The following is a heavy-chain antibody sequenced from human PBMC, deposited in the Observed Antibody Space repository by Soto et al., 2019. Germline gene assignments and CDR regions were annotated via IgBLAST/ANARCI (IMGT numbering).Heavy chain of an antibody. CDR2: ISGSGGST. Sequence: GGSLRLSCAASGFTFSSYAMSWVRQAPGKGLEWVSAISGSGGSTYYADSVKGRFTISRDNSKNTLYLQMNSLRAEDTAVYYCAKDSFLELSPPNGDGMDVWGQGTTVTVSS. CDR1: GFTFSSYA. D-gene: IGHD3-3*01. V-gene: IGHV3-23*01. J-gene: IGHJ6*02. CDR3: AKDSFLELSPPNGDGMDV.